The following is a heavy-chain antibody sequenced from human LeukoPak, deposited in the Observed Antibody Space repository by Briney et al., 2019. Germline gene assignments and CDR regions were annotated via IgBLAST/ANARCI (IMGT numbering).Heavy chain of an antibody. CDR1: GFTFSSYA. D-gene: IGHD4-17*01. J-gene: IGHJ6*02. CDR2: ISGSGGST. Sequence: GGSLRLSCAASGFTFSSYAMSWVRQAPGKGLEWVSAISGSGGSTYYADSVKGRFTISRDNSKNTLYLQMNSLRAEDTAVYYCAKLTYGDPHYHYYYGMDVWGQGTTVTVSS. CDR3: AKLTYGDPHYHYYYGMDV. V-gene: IGHV3-23*01.